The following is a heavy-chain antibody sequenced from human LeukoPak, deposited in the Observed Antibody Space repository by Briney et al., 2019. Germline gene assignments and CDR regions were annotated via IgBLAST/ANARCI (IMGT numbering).Heavy chain of an antibody. D-gene: IGHD6-19*01. Sequence: GGSLRLSCAASGFTFDDYAMHWVRHAPGKGLEWVSGISWNSGGIGYADSVKGRFTISRDNAKNSLYLQMNSLRAEDTALYYCAKDRYSSGWYASFDYWGQGTLVTVSS. J-gene: IGHJ4*02. CDR3: AKDRYSSGWYASFDY. CDR1: GFTFDDYA. CDR2: ISWNSGGI. V-gene: IGHV3-9*01.